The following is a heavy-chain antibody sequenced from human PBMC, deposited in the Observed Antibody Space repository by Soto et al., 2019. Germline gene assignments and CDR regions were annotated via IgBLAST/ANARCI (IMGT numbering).Heavy chain of an antibody. V-gene: IGHV3-7*03. J-gene: IGHJ5*02. CDR3: ARAFSSPNWFDP. D-gene: IGHD6-13*01. Sequence: GGSLRLSCAASGFTFSTYWMNWVRQAPGKGLEWVANIKHDASEKYYMDPVKGRFTISRDNAENSLYLQMNSLRAEDTAVYYCARAFSSPNWFDPWGQGTLVTVSS. CDR2: IKHDASEK. CDR1: GFTFSTYW.